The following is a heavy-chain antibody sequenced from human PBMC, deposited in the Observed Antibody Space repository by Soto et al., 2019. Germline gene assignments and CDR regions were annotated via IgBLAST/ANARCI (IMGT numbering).Heavy chain of an antibody. CDR3: ARTESSGWSTRYGMDV. CDR2: ISGGGGST. D-gene: IGHD6-19*01. CDR1: GFTCNNYA. V-gene: IGHV3-23*01. Sequence: PRGSLRLSCAAAGFTCNNYAMTWIRQAPGKGLEWVSGISGGGGSTYYADSLKGRFTISRDNSKNTLYLQMNSLRVADTAVYYCARTESSGWSTRYGMDVWGQGTTVTVSS. J-gene: IGHJ6*02.